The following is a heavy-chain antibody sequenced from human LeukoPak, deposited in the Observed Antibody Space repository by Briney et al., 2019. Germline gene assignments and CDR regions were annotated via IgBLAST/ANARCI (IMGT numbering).Heavy chain of an antibody. CDR3: ARGLFARTGSDFWSGYYIGYYYYYGMDV. J-gene: IGHJ6*02. D-gene: IGHD3-3*01. V-gene: IGHV1-69*13. CDR2: IIPIFGTA. Sequence: GASVKVSCKASGGTFSSYAISWVRQAPGQGLEWMGGIIPIFGTANYAQKFQGRVTITADESTSTACMELSSLRSEDTAVYYCARGLFARTGSDFWSGYYIGYYYYYGMDVWGQGTTVTVSS. CDR1: GGTFSSYA.